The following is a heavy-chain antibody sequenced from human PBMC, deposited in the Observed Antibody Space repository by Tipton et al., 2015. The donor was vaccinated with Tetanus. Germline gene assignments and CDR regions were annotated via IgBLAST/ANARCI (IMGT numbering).Heavy chain of an antibody. D-gene: IGHD6-19*01. CDR3: ATLPKQWLAAFGH. V-gene: IGHV3-23*01. Sequence: SLRLSCEASGLPYSPYAMSWVRQAPGKGLEWVSDFIERGETTYYANSVKGRFTVSRDRSNKTLYLQMNSLKAADTAVYFCATLPKQWLAAFGHWGLGTQVTVSS. CDR2: FIERGETT. CDR1: GLPYSPYA. J-gene: IGHJ4*02.